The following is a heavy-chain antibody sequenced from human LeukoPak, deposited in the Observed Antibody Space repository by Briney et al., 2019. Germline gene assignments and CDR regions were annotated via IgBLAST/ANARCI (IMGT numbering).Heavy chain of an antibody. Sequence: VSVTVSCKASGYTFTGYYMHWVRQAPGQGLEWMGWINPNSGGTNYAQKFQGRVTMTRDTSISTAYMELSRLRSDDTAVYYCARDRCGGCCWFDPWGQGTLVSVSS. D-gene: IGHD3-16*01. CDR3: ARDRCGGCCWFDP. CDR2: INPNSGGT. CDR1: GYTFTGYY. J-gene: IGHJ5*02. V-gene: IGHV1-2*02.